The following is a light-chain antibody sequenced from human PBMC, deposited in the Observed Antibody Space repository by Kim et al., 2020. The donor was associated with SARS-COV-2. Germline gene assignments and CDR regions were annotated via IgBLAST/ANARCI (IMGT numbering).Light chain of an antibody. CDR2: GAS. J-gene: IGKJ2*01. Sequence: LSAGERVSHFCTASECVSSRYLAWYQQKPRQAPRLLLYGASSRATGIPDRFSGSGSGTDFTLTINRLEPEDFAVYYCQQYGSSLYTFGQGTKLEI. CDR3: QQYGSSLYT. V-gene: IGKV3-20*01. CDR1: ECVSSRY.